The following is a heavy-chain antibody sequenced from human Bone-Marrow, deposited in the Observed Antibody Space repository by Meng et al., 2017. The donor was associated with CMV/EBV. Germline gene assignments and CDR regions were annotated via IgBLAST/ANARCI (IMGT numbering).Heavy chain of an antibody. D-gene: IGHD2-21*01. V-gene: IGHV1-46*01. CDR2: INPSGGST. Sequence: ASVKVSCQASGYTFTSYYMHWVRQAPGQGLEWMGIINPSGGSTSYAQKFQGRVTMTRDTSTSTVYMELSSLRSEDTAVYYCARDIQVGLPRENNWFDPWGQGTLVTVSS. J-gene: IGHJ5*02. CDR1: GYTFTSYY. CDR3: ARDIQVGLPRENNWFDP.